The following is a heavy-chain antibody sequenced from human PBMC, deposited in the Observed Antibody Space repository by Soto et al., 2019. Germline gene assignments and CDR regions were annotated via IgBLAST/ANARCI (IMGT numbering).Heavy chain of an antibody. J-gene: IGHJ4*02. D-gene: IGHD6-19*01. CDR2: MYYRGST. V-gene: IGHV4-59*01. Sequence: TLSLTCTVSGDSISSFYWSWIRQPPGKGLEWIGYMYYRGSTNYNPSLKSRVTISVDTSKNQFSLKLSSVTAADTAVYYCARSTRLNSGWYDYWGQGTLVTVSS. CDR1: GDSISSFY. CDR3: ARSTRLNSGWYDY.